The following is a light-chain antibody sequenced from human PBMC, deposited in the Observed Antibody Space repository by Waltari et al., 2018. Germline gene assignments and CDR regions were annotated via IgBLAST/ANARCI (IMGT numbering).Light chain of an antibody. J-gene: IGKJ1*01. Sequence: EIAMTQSPATLSVSPGERATLSCRASQSVSNNLVWYQQKPGQATRLLIYDASTRATDIPARFSGSGSGTEFNLTISSLQSEDSAVYYCQQYNTGLRTFGQGTKVEI. CDR2: DAS. CDR3: QQYNTGLRT. V-gene: IGKV3-15*01. CDR1: QSVSNN.